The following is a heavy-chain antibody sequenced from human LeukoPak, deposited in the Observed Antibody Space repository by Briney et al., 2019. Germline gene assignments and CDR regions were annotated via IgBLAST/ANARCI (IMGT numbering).Heavy chain of an antibody. CDR2: IYYSGST. Sequence: SQTLSLTCTVSGGSISSGGYYWSWIRQHPGKGPEWIGYIYYSGSTYYNPSLKSRVTISVDTSKNQFSLKLSSVTAADTAVYYCARVLWFGELLYFDYWGQGTLVTVSS. V-gene: IGHV4-31*03. CDR1: GGSISSGGYY. D-gene: IGHD3-10*01. CDR3: ARVLWFGELLYFDY. J-gene: IGHJ4*02.